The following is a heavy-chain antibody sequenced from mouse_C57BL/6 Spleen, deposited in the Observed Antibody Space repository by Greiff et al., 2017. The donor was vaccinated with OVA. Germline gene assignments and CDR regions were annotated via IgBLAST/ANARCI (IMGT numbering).Heavy chain of an antibody. CDR3: ARLYDGYSHFDY. V-gene: IGHV1-18*01. Sequence: VQLQQSGPELVKPGASVKIPCKASGYTFTDYNMDWVKQSHGKSLEWIGDINPNNGGTIYNQKFKGKATLTVDKSSSTAYMELRSLTSEDTAVYYCARLYDGYSHFDYWGQGTTLTVSS. D-gene: IGHD2-3*01. CDR2: INPNNGGT. CDR1: GYTFTDYN. J-gene: IGHJ2*01.